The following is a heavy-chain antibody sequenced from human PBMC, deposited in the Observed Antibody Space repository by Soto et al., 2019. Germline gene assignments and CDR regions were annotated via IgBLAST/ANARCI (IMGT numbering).Heavy chain of an antibody. CDR2: IYYSGST. CDR3: ARVKGDYYYYYYMDV. J-gene: IGHJ6*03. V-gene: IGHV4-31*03. D-gene: IGHD3-16*01. Sequence: PSETLSLTCTVSGGSISSGGYYWSWIRQHPGKGLEWIGYIYYSGSTYYNPSLKSRVTISVDTSKNQFSLKLSSVTAADKAVYYCARVKGDYYYYYYMDVWGKGTTVTVSS. CDR1: GGSISSGGYY.